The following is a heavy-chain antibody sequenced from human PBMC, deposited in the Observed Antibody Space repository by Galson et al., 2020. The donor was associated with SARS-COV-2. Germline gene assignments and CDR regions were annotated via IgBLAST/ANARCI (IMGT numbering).Heavy chain of an antibody. CDR2: INAGNGNT. CDR1: GYTFTSYA. J-gene: IGHJ6*02. D-gene: IGHD3-22*01. Sequence: GESLKISCKASGYTFTSYAMHWVRQAPGQRLEWMGWINAGNGNTKYSQKFQGRVTITRDTSASTAYMELSSLRSEDTAVYYCASPRGGIVVVPRGYYYYGMDVWGQGTTVTVSS. V-gene: IGHV1-3*01. CDR3: ASPRGGIVVVPRGYYYYGMDV.